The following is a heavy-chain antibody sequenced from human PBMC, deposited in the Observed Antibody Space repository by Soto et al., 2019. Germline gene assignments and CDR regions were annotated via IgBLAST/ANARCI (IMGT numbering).Heavy chain of an antibody. CDR3: ARGTETVIYDFWSGSYFDY. J-gene: IGHJ4*02. D-gene: IGHD3-3*01. Sequence: GGSLRLSCAASGFTFSSYEMNWVRQAPGKGLEWVSYISSSGSTIYYADSVKGRFTISRDNAKNSLYLQMNSLRAEDTAVYYCARGTETVIYDFWSGSYFDYWGQGTLVTVSS. V-gene: IGHV3-48*03. CDR2: ISSSGSTI. CDR1: GFTFSSYE.